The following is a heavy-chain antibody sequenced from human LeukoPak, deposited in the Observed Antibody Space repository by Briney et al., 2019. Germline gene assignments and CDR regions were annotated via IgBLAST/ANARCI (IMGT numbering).Heavy chain of an antibody. J-gene: IGHJ4*02. CDR1: GFTFSSYA. Sequence: AGGSLRLSCVASGFTFSSYAMSWVRQAPGEGLEWVSDISASGGNTYYADSVKGRFTIARDNSQSTLYLQLNSLTTEDTATYYCARGGRGSSSSWDLDYWGQGTLVTVSS. CDR2: ISASGGNT. V-gene: IGHV3-23*01. CDR3: ARGGRGSSSSWDLDY. D-gene: IGHD6-13*01.